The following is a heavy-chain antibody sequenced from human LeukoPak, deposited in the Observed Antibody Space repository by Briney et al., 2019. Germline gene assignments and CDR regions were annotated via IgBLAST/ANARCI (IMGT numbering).Heavy chain of an antibody. CDR1: GSTFSSYW. J-gene: IGHJ3*02. V-gene: IGHV3-74*01. CDR2: ITSDGSST. Sequence: GGSLSLSCAASGSTFSSYWMHWVRQAPGKGLVWVSRITSDGSSTTYADSVKGRFTISRDNAKNTLYLQMNSLRAEDTAVYYCARGHSSGYYYDAFDIWGQGTMVTLSS. D-gene: IGHD3-22*01. CDR3: ARGHSSGYYYDAFDI.